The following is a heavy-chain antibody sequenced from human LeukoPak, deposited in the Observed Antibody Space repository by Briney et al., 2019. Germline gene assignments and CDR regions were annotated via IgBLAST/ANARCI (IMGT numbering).Heavy chain of an antibody. J-gene: IGHJ4*02. D-gene: IGHD3-22*01. Sequence: PGRSLRLSCAASGLTFSSYGMQWVRQAPSKGLEWVSVIWSDGSDKYYADSVKGRLTMSRDNAKNTLYLQMNSLRAEDTAVYYCERDRERVVVGHFDYWGQGTLVTVSS. CDR2: IWSDGSDK. V-gene: IGHV3-33*01. CDR1: GLTFSSYG. CDR3: ERDRERVVVGHFDY.